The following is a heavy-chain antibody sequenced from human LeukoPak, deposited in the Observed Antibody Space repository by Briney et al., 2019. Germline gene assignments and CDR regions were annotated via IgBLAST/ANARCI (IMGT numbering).Heavy chain of an antibody. CDR2: MSSVT. CDR1: GFTFSNFA. CDR3: AKAFFSGSGGNHKHFDS. D-gene: IGHD3-10*01. J-gene: IGHJ4*02. Sequence: GGSLRLSCAASGFTFSNFAMSWVRQAPGKGLEWVSAMSSVTYYGDSVKGRFTISRDDSKSTLFLQMNSLRAEDTAVYYCAKAFFSGSGGNHKHFDSWGQGTLVTVSS. V-gene: IGHV3-23*01.